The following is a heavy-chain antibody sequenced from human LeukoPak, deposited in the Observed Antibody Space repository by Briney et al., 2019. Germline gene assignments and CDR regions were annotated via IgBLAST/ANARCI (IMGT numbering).Heavy chain of an antibody. V-gene: IGHV3-72*01. CDR3: ARIMRVDYGTYYFDY. CDR2: ARNRGNGYTT. CDR1: GFTFSDHY. J-gene: IGHJ4*02. Sequence: GGSLRLSCAASGFTFSDHYIDWVRQAPGKGREWVGRARNRGNGYTTQYAASVKGGFTFSRDDSENTVYLQMNSLKTEDTAVYFCARIMRVDYGTYYFDYWGQGTLVTVSS. D-gene: IGHD4/OR15-4a*01.